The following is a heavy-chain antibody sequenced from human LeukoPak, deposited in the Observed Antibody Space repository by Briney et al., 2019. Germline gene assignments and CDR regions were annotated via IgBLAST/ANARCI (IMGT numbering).Heavy chain of an antibody. V-gene: IGHV4-59*01. CDR1: RGSMTIYY. J-gene: IGHJ5*02. Sequence: PSETPSLTCTVSRGSMTIYYWSWMRRPPGAGLGWIWPIYYNGNTNSIPSVKSRVTISIDTSKKQFYLRLSSVTAADTALYFCARDNQYNSGWSFDPWGQGILVTVSS. CDR2: IYYNGNT. CDR3: ARDNQYNSGWSFDP. D-gene: IGHD6-19*01.